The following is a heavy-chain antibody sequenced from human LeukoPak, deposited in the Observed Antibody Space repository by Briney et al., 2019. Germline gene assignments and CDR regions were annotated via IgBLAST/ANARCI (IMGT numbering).Heavy chain of an antibody. V-gene: IGHV1-2*02. CDR3: ARTIGAAAGIDDYMDV. J-gene: IGHJ6*03. CDR2: INPNSGGT. CDR1: GYTFTGYY. D-gene: IGHD6-13*01. Sequence: ASVKVSCKASGYTFTGYYMHWVRQAPGQGPEWMGWINPNSGGTNYAQKFQGRVTMTRDTSISTAYMELSRLRSDDTAVYYCARTIGAAAGIDDYMDVWGKGTTVTISS.